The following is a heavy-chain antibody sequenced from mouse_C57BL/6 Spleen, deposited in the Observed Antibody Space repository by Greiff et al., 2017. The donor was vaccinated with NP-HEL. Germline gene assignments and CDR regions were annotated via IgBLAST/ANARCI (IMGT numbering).Heavy chain of an antibody. D-gene: IGHD2-1*01. CDR3: AGYGNYVRFAY. CDR1: GFSLTSYG. V-gene: IGHV2-6*01. Sequence: VMLVESGPGLVAPSQSLSITCTVSGFSLTSYGVDWVRQSPGKGLEWLGVIWGVGSTNYNSALKSRLSISKDNSKSQVFLKMSSLQTDDTAMYYCAGYGNYVRFAYWGQGTLVTVSA. CDR2: IWGVGST. J-gene: IGHJ3*01.